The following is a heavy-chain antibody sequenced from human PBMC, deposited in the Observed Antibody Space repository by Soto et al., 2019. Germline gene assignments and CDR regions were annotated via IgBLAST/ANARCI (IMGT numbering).Heavy chain of an antibody. V-gene: IGHV5-51*01. CDR2: IYPGNSDA. D-gene: IGHD4-17*01. CDR1: GYNFATYW. J-gene: IGHJ5*02. Sequence: PGASLKISCQASGYNFATYWIAWVRQMPGKGLEYMGIIYPGNSDARYSPSFQGQVTFSADKSISTAYLHWSSLKASDTAMYYCARHGFYGDYASNYFDPWGQGTLVTVSS. CDR3: ARHGFYGDYASNYFDP.